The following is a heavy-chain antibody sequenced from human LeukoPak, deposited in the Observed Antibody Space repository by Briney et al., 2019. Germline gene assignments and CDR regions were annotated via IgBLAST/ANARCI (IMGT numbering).Heavy chain of an antibody. D-gene: IGHD3-10*01. Sequence: PSETLSLTCAVYGGSFSGYYWSWIRQPPGKGLEWIGEINHSGSTNYNPSLKSRVTISVDTSKNQFSLKLSSVTAADTAVYYRARDGLNYYGSGGHRGNDYWGQGTLVTVSS. CDR3: ARDGLNYYGSGGHRGNDY. J-gene: IGHJ4*02. CDR2: INHSGST. V-gene: IGHV4-34*01. CDR1: GGSFSGYY.